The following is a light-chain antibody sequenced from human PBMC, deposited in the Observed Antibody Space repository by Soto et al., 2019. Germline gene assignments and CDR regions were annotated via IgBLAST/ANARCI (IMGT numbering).Light chain of an antibody. CDR2: SDD. V-gene: IGLV1-47*02. Sequence: QSVLTQPPSASGTPGQKVTISCYGASSNIGNNFVSWYQQVPGTAPKLLIYSDDQRPSGVPDRVSGSKSGTSASLAISGLRSEDEADYYRSTWDASLSGRVFGGGTKLTVL. CDR3: STWDASLSGRV. J-gene: IGLJ3*02. CDR1: SSNIGNNF.